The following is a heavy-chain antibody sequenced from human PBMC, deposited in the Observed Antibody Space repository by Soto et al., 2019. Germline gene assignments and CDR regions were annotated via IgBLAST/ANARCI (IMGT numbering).Heavy chain of an antibody. V-gene: IGHV3-7*03. D-gene: IGHD6-19*01. Sequence: HPGGSLRLSCAASGFTFSSYWMSWVRQATGKGLEWVANIKQDGSEKYYVDSVKGRFTISRDNAKNSLYLQMNSLRAEDTAVYYCARAGGIAVASYYFDYWGQGTLVTFSS. CDR1: GFTFSSYW. J-gene: IGHJ4*02. CDR3: ARAGGIAVASYYFDY. CDR2: IKQDGSEK.